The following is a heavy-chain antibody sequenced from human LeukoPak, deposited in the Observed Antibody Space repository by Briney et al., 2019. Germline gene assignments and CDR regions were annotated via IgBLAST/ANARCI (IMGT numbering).Heavy chain of an antibody. V-gene: IGHV4-38-2*02. Sequence: PSETLSLTCTVSGYSISSDYYWGWVRQPPGKGLEWIASIYHSGSTHYSPSLKSRVTISRDTSKNQFSLKLSSVTAADTAVYYCARRRYYEHFDYWGQGTLVTVSS. CDR1: GYSISSDYY. CDR2: IYHSGST. D-gene: IGHD3-16*01. J-gene: IGHJ4*02. CDR3: ARRRYYEHFDY.